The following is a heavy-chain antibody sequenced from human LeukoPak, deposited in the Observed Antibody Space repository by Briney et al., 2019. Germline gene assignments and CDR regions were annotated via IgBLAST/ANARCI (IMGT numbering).Heavy chain of an antibody. CDR2: IKQDGSEK. CDR3: AREIYYYDSSGYYLDY. J-gene: IGHJ4*02. D-gene: IGHD3-22*01. CDR1: GFTFSSYW. V-gene: IGHV3-7*01. Sequence: GSLRLSCAASGFTFSSYWMSWVRQAPGKGLEWVANIKQDGSEKYYVDSVKGRFTISRDNAKNSLYLQMNSLRAEDTAVYYCAREIYYYDSSGYYLDYWGQGTLVTVSS.